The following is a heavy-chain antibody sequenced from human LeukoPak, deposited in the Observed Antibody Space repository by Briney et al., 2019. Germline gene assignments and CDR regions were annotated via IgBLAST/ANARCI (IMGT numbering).Heavy chain of an antibody. CDR3: ARHYYDSSGYRRDYYFDY. D-gene: IGHD3-22*01. CDR2: VRYSGTT. V-gene: IGHV4-39*01. Sequence: PSETLSLTCTVSGDSVSSSSDYWGWIRQPPGEGLEWIGSVRYSGTTYYNPSLKSRITMSVDTSKNQFSLKLSSVTAADTAVYYCARHYYDSSGYRRDYYFDYWGQGTLVTVPS. CDR1: GDSVSSSSDY. J-gene: IGHJ4*02.